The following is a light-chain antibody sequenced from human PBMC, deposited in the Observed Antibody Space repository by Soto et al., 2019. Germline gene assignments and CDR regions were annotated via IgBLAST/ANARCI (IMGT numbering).Light chain of an antibody. CDR3: QQYNYWPRT. Sequence: EIVMTQSPATQSVSPGERATLSCRDSQSVSSNLAWYQQKPGQAPRLLIYGASTRATGIPARFSGSGSGTEFTLTISSLQSEDFAVYYCQQYNYWPRTFGQGTKVEIK. CDR1: QSVSSN. CDR2: GAS. J-gene: IGKJ1*01. V-gene: IGKV3-15*01.